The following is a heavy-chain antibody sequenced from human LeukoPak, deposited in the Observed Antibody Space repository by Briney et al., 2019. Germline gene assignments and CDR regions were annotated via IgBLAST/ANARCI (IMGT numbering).Heavy chain of an antibody. CDR1: GFTFSSCE. J-gene: IGHJ6*04. Sequence: PGGSLRLSCAASGFTFSSCEMNWVRQAPGKGLEWVSYISSSGSTIYYADSVKGRFTISRDNAKNSLYLQMNSLRAEDTAVYYCARDRLGYCSGGSCYEQYYYYYGMDVWGKGTTVTVSS. V-gene: IGHV3-48*03. D-gene: IGHD2-15*01. CDR2: ISSSGSTI. CDR3: ARDRLGYCSGGSCYEQYYYYYGMDV.